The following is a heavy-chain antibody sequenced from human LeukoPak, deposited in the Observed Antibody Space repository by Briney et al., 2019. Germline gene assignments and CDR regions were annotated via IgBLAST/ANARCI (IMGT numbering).Heavy chain of an antibody. D-gene: IGHD2-21*01. Sequence: GGSLRLSCAASGFTFSSYSMNWVRQAPGKGLEWVSSISSSSSYIYYADSVKGRFTISRDNAKNSLYLQMNSLRAEDTAVYYCAREALSIVRPFDYWGQGTLVTVSS. V-gene: IGHV3-21*01. CDR1: GFTFSSYS. CDR3: AREALSIVRPFDY. J-gene: IGHJ4*02. CDR2: ISSSSSYI.